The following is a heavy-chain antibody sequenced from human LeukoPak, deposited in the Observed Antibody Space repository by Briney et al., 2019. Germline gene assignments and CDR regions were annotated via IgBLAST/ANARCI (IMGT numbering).Heavy chain of an antibody. Sequence: GGSLRLSCAASGFTFSSYAMSWVRQAPGKGLEWVSGISGTGGSTYYADSVKGRFTMSRDNSKNTLYLQMNSLRAEDTAVYYCAKGFDAFDIWGQGTMVTVSS. CDR1: GFTFSSYA. CDR3: AKGFDAFDI. CDR2: ISGTGGST. V-gene: IGHV3-23*01. J-gene: IGHJ3*02.